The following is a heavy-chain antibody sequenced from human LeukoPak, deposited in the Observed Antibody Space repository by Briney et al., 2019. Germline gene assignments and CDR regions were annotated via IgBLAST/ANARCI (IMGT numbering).Heavy chain of an antibody. CDR3: ATGVVVPAALDY. CDR2: VDPEDGET. D-gene: IGHD2-2*01. Sequence: ASVKVSCKASGYTFTGYYMHWVQQAPGKGLEWMGLVDPEDGETIYAEKFQGRVTITADTSTDTAYMELSSLRSEDTAVYYCATGVVVPAALDYWGQGTLVTVSS. V-gene: IGHV1-69-2*01. J-gene: IGHJ4*02. CDR1: GYTFTGYY.